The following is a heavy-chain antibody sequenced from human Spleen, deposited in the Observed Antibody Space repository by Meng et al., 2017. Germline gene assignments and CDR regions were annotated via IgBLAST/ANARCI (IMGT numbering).Heavy chain of an antibody. V-gene: IGHV4-34*01. CDR3: ARDLRPPRAYDI. J-gene: IGHJ3*02. CDR1: GGSFSGYY. Sequence: QTRSLTGAVYGGSFSGYYWSWIRQPPGKGLEWIGEINHSGSTNYNPSLKSRVTISVDTSKNQFSLKLSSVTAADTAVYYCARDLRPPRAYDIWGQGAVVTVSS. CDR2: INHSGST.